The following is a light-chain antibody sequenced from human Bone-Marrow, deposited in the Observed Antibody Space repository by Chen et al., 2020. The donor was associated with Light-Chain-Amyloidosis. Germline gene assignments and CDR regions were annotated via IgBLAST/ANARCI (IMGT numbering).Light chain of an antibody. CDR3: QQLNSYPPLA. CDR2: AAS. Sequence: DIQLTQSPSFVSASVGDGVTITCRASQGIGSYLAWYQQKPGKAPKLLIFAASTLQSGVPSRFSCSGSETEFTLTISSLQPEDFATYYCQQLNSYPPLAFGGGTKVEIK. V-gene: IGKV1-9*01. J-gene: IGKJ4*01. CDR1: QGIGSY.